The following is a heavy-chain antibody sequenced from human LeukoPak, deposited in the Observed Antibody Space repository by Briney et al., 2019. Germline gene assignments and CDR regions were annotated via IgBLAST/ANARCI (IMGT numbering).Heavy chain of an antibody. V-gene: IGHV3-74*01. CDR3: VLGRYGGGFDP. CDR1: GFTISSYW. Sequence: GGSLRLSCAASGFTISSYWMHWVRQAPGKGPVLVSRINSDETSISYADSVKGRFTISRDNAKNTLYLQMNSLRAEDTAVYDCVLGRYGGGFDPWGQGTLVIVSS. CDR2: INSDETSI. D-gene: IGHD6-19*01. J-gene: IGHJ5*02.